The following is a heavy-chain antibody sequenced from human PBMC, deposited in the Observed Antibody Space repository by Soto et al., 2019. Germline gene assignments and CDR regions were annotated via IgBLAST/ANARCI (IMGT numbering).Heavy chain of an antibody. CDR1: GYTFTGYY. CDR2: INPNSGGT. V-gene: IGHV1-2*02. D-gene: IGHD3-3*01. Sequence: VASVKVSCKASGYTFTGYYMHWVRQAPGQGLEWMGWINPNSGGTNYAQKFQGRVTMTRDTSISTAYMELSRLRSDDTAVYYCAWGPYDFLGDYYYYYGMDVWSKGTTVTVS. CDR3: AWGPYDFLGDYYYYYGMDV. J-gene: IGHJ6*04.